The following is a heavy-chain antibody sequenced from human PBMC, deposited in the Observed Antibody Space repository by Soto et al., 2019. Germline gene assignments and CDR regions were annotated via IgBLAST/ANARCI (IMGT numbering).Heavy chain of an antibody. CDR1: VEPMTGGYY. V-gene: IGHV4-38-2*01. J-gene: IGHJ4*02. CDR3: ARGWYYFDF. CDR2: IYYGGTT. D-gene: IGHD2-15*01. Sequence: SETLSLTCDVSVEPMTGGYYWGWIRQSPGKGLEWIGSIYYGGTTYYNPSLRSRLAISIDTSKNQFSLRLSSVTAADTALYYCARGWYYFDFWGKGTLVTVAS.